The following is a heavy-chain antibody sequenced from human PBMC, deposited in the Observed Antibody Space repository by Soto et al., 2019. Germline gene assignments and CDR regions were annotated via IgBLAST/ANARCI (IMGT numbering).Heavy chain of an antibody. Sequence: PSETLSLTYTVSGVSISNYYWSWIRQPPGKGLEWIGYIYYSGSTNYNPSLKSRVTISVDTSKNQFSLRLSSVTAADTAVYYCARHFARCSSGSCYFDYWGQGTLVTVSS. V-gene: IGHV4-59*08. CDR2: IYYSGST. CDR1: GVSISNYY. CDR3: ARHFARCSSGSCYFDY. J-gene: IGHJ4*02. D-gene: IGHD2-15*01.